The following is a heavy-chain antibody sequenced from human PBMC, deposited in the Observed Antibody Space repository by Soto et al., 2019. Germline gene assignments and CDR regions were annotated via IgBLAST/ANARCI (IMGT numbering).Heavy chain of an antibody. CDR2: INHSGST. CDR1: GGSFSGYY. Sequence: SETLSLTCAVYGGSFSGYYWSWIRQPPGKGLEWIGEINHSGSTNYNPSLKSRVTISVDTSKNQFSLKLSSVTAADTAVYYCARQADYWGQGTLVTVSS. J-gene: IGHJ4*02. V-gene: IGHV4-34*01. CDR3: ARQADY.